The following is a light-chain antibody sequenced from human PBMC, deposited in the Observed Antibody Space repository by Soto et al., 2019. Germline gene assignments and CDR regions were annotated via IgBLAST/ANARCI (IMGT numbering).Light chain of an antibody. Sequence: VLTHSPGAMSXSPGDIATRSCRASQSVSSSYLAWYQQKPGQAPRLLIYDASKRATGIPARFSGSGFGTDFTLTISSLEPDDFAVYYCQQRTIGLTSGGGTKVDIK. V-gene: IGKV3D-20*02. CDR3: QQRTIGLT. CDR1: QSVSSSY. J-gene: IGKJ4*01. CDR2: DAS.